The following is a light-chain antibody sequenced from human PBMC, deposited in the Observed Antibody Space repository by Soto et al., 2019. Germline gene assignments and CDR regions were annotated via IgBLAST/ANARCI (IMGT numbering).Light chain of an antibody. J-gene: IGLJ3*02. V-gene: IGLV1-47*02. Sequence: QAVVTQSPSASGTPGQRVIISCSGTSSNIGTNYVYWYQQLPGTAPKVLIYDTFNRPSGVPDRFSGSKSGTSASLAITGLQAEDEADYYCQAYDNSLGVSVLFGGGTKLTVL. CDR2: DTF. CDR3: QAYDNSLGVSVL. CDR1: SSNIGTNY.